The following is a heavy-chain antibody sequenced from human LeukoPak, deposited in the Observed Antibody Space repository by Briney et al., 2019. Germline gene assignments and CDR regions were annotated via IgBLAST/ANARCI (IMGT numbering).Heavy chain of an antibody. Sequence: SETLSLTCTVSSGSISSHYWSWIRQPPGGGLEWIGYIYYTGSTNYNPSLKSRVTISVDTSKNQFSLNLSSVTAADMAVYYCARTSWVQSSYYFDYWGLGTLVTVSS. CDR3: ARTSWVQSSYYFDY. J-gene: IGHJ4*02. CDR1: SGSISSHY. CDR2: IYYTGST. V-gene: IGHV4-59*08. D-gene: IGHD5-24*01.